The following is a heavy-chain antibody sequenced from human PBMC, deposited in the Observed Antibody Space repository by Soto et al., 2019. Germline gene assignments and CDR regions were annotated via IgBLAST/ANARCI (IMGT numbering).Heavy chain of an antibody. CDR3: TVAYYDIHGYILAP. CDR2: IYYSGST. V-gene: IGHV4-59*08. Sequence: SETLSLTCTVSGGSISSYYWSWIRQPPGKGLEWIGYIYYSGSTNYNPSLKSRVTISVDTSKNQFSLKLSSVTAADTAVYYCTVAYYDIHGYILAPWGQGTSVTGSS. CDR1: GGSISSYY. D-gene: IGHD3-22*01. J-gene: IGHJ5*02.